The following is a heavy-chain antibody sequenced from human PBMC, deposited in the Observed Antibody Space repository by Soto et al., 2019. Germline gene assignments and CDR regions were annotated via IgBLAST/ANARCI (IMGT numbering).Heavy chain of an antibody. CDR2: IIPIFATV. V-gene: IGHV1-69*01. Sequence: QVPLVQSGSEVKKPGSSVKVSCKASGGSFSSNPISWVRQAPGQGLEWMAGIIPIFATVHYAQKFQGRVTITADESTSTAYMELTSLRSEDTAVYSCARGGRGYSSAPRYYFDYWGQGTLVTVS. J-gene: IGHJ4*02. CDR3: ARGGRGYSSAPRYYFDY. CDR1: GGSFSSNP. D-gene: IGHD5-18*01.